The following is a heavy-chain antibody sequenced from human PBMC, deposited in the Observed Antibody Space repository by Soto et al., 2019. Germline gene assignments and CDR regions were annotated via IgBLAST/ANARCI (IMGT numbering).Heavy chain of an antibody. Sequence: PSETLSLTCTVSGGSTSSYYWSWIRQPPGKGLEWIGYIYYSGSTNYNPSLKSRVTISVDTSKNQFSLKLSSVTAADTAVYYCVRHSGSYYRMYNWFDPWGQGTLVTVSS. CDR1: GGSTSSYY. CDR2: IYYSGST. D-gene: IGHD3-10*01. V-gene: IGHV4-59*08. CDR3: VRHSGSYYRMYNWFDP. J-gene: IGHJ5*02.